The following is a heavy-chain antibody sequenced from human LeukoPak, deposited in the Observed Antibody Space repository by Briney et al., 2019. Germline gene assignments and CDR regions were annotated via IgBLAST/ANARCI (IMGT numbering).Heavy chain of an antibody. Sequence: ASVKVSCKASGYTFTTYGISWVRQAPGQGLEWMGWTSAYNDKTKYAQKLEGRVTMTTDTSTSTAYMELRSLRSDDTAVYYCARDPQYSSSWYDYWGQGTLVTVSS. D-gene: IGHD6-13*01. V-gene: IGHV1-18*01. CDR3: ARDPQYSSSWYDY. CDR2: TSAYNDKT. J-gene: IGHJ4*02. CDR1: GYTFTTYG.